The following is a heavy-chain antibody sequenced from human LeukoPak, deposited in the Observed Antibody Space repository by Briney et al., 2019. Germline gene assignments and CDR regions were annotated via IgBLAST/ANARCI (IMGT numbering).Heavy chain of an antibody. CDR1: GFAVSTDF. Sequence: GSLRLSCAASGFAVSTDFMKWVRQAPGKGLEWVSALYSDGTTYYADSVKGRFTISRDHSKNTLYLQMSSLRAEDTAVYYCARAPTTVTTFDCWGRGTLVTVSS. CDR2: LYSDGTT. CDR3: ARAPTTVTTFDC. V-gene: IGHV3-66*01. J-gene: IGHJ4*02. D-gene: IGHD4-11*01.